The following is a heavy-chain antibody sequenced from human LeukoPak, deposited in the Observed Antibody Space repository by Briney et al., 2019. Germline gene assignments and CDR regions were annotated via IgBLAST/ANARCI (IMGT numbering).Heavy chain of an antibody. CDR3: ARDNERITMVRGVIQYFDY. CDR1: GGSISSYY. V-gene: IGHV4-59*12. J-gene: IGHJ4*02. CDR2: IYYSGST. Sequence: PSETLSLTCTVSGGSISSYYWSWIRQPPGKGLEWIGYIYYSGSTNYNPSLKSRVTMSVDTSKNQFSLKLSSVTAADTAVYYCARDNERITMVRGVIQYFDYWGQGTLVTVSS. D-gene: IGHD3-10*01.